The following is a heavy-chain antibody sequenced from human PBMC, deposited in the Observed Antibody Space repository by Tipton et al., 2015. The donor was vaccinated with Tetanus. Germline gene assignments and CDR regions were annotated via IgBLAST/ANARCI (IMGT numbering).Heavy chain of an antibody. V-gene: IGHV3-23*01. J-gene: IGHJ6*03. D-gene: IGHD3-10*01. CDR1: GFTFSSYA. CDR2: ISGSGGST. Sequence: GSLRLSCAASGFTFSSYAMSWVRQAPGKGLEWVSAISGSGGSTYYADSVKGRFTISRDNSKNTLYLQMNSLGAEDTAVYYCAKGSYYGSGSYPPLGDYYYYYMDVWGKGTTVTVSS. CDR3: AKGSYYGSGSYPPLGDYYYYYMDV.